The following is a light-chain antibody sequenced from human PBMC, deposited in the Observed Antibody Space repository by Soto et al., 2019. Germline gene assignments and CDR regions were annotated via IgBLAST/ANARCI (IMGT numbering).Light chain of an antibody. CDR3: QQYNDWPFT. Sequence: EIVLTQSPGTLSLSPGERATLSCRASQSLSSSYLVWYQQKPGQAPRLLIYGASSRATGIPDRFSGSGSGTDFTLTISRLEPEDFAVYYCQQYNDWPFTFGGGTKVEIK. CDR1: QSLSSSY. J-gene: IGKJ4*01. CDR2: GAS. V-gene: IGKV3-20*01.